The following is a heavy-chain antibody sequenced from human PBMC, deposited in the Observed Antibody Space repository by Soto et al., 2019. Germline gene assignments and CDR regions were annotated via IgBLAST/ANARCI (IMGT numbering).Heavy chain of an antibody. CDR1: GGSVSSGSYY. V-gene: IGHV4-61*01. CDR3: ARGPPSGYDFWSGYLDWFDP. Sequence: SETPSLTCTVSGGSVSSGSYYWSWIRQPPGKGLEWIGYIYYSGSTNYNPSLKSRVTISVDTSKNQFSLKLSSVTAADTAVYYCARGPPSGYDFWSGYLDWFDPWGQGTLVTVSS. J-gene: IGHJ5*02. CDR2: IYYSGST. D-gene: IGHD3-3*01.